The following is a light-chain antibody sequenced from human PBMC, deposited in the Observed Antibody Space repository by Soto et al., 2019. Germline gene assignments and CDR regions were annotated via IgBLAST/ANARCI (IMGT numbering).Light chain of an antibody. CDR3: HQRSDWPST. Sequence: EIVLTQSPATLSLSPGDRATLSCRASQSVRSYLAWYQQKPGQAPRLLIYDASNRATGIPARFSGSGSGTDFTLTITSLEPEDFAVYYCHQRSDWPSTFGGGTKVEI. CDR2: DAS. J-gene: IGKJ4*01. V-gene: IGKV3-11*01. CDR1: QSVRSY.